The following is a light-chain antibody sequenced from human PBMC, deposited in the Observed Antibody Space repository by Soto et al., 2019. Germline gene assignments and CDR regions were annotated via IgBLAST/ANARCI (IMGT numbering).Light chain of an antibody. Sequence: DVVMTQSPLSLPVTLGQPASISCRSSQSLVYSDGNTYLHWFQQRPGQSPRRLIYKVSNRDSGVPDRFSGSGSGTDFTLKISRVEAEDVGVYYCMQATRWPRTFGGGTKVEIK. CDR2: KVS. J-gene: IGKJ4*01. V-gene: IGKV2-30*01. CDR3: MQATRWPRT. CDR1: QSLVYSDGNTY.